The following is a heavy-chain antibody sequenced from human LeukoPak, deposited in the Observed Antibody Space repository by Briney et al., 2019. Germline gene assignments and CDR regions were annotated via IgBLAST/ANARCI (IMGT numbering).Heavy chain of an antibody. J-gene: IGHJ2*01. CDR1: GFTFSNYW. D-gene: IGHD2-21*02. V-gene: IGHV3-7*01. Sequence: GGSLRLSCAASGFTFSNYWMSWVRQAPGKGLDWVANIKHDGSEKYFADSVTGRFTISGDNARNSLYLQMNSLGPEDTAVYYCAKLVVVTATYWYFDLWGRGTPVTASS. CDR3: AKLVVVTATYWYFDL. CDR2: IKHDGSEK.